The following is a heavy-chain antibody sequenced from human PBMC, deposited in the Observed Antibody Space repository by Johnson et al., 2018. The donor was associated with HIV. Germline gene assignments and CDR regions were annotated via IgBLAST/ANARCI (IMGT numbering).Heavy chain of an antibody. Sequence: VQLVESGGGLVQPGGSLRLSCAASGFTFSSYDMHWVRQATGKGLEWVSAIGTAGDTYYPGSVKGRFTISRENAKNSLYLQMNSLRAEDTALYYCARADGLVGDRAFDIWGQGTMVTVSS. V-gene: IGHV3-13*01. D-gene: IGHD1-26*01. CDR2: IGTAGDT. CDR1: GFTFSSYD. CDR3: ARADGLVGDRAFDI. J-gene: IGHJ3*02.